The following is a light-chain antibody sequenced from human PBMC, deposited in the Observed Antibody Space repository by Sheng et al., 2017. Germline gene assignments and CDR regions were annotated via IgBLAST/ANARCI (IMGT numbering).Light chain of an antibody. CDR1: SSNIATNY. V-gene: IGLV1-47*02. CDR2: GNN. CDR3: AVWDDSLSGYV. Sequence: QSVLTQPPSASGTPGQRVTISCSGSSSNIATNYPYWYQQLPGTAPKLLISGNNQRPSGVPDRFSGSKSGASASLAISGLRSEDEADYYCAVWDDSLSGYVFGTGTKVTVL. J-gene: IGLJ1*01.